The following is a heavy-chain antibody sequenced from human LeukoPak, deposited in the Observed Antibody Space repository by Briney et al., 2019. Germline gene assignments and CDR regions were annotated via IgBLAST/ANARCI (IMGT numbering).Heavy chain of an antibody. Sequence: GGSLRLSCAASGFTVSSNYMSWVRQAPGKGLEWVSVIYSGGSTYYADSVKGRFTISRDNSKNTLYLQMNSLRAEGTAVYYCARATGDRDPDFFDYWGQGTLVTVSS. CDR2: IYSGGST. D-gene: IGHD7-27*01. CDR3: ARATGDRDPDFFDY. J-gene: IGHJ4*02. CDR1: GFTVSSNY. V-gene: IGHV3-53*01.